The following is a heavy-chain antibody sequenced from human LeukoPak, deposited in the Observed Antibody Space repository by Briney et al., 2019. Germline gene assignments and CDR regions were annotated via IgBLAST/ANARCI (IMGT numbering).Heavy chain of an antibody. CDR1: GFSLSTSGVG. J-gene: IGHJ5*02. CDR3: AHSPETPYCSSTSCLNWFDP. Sequence: SGPTLVNPTQTLTLTCTFSGFSLSTSGVGVGWIRQPPGKALEWLALIYCNDDKRYSPSLKSRLTITKDTSKNQVVLTMTNMDPVDTATYYCAHSPETPYCSSTSCLNWFDPWGQGTLVTVSS. V-gene: IGHV2-5*01. CDR2: IYCNDDK. D-gene: IGHD2-2*01.